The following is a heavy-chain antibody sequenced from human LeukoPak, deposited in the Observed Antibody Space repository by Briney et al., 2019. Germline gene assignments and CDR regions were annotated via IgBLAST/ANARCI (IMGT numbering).Heavy chain of an antibody. CDR1: GGSISSYY. CDR3: ARDSRYYDFWSGYLDY. J-gene: IGHJ4*02. V-gene: IGHV4-4*07. Sequence: ASETLSLTCTVSGGSISSYYWSWIRQPAGKGLEWIGRISTSGNTNYSPSLKSRVTMSVDTSNNQFFLNLKSVTAADTAVYYCARDSRYYDFWSGYLDYWGQGALVTVSS. D-gene: IGHD3-3*01. CDR2: ISTSGNT.